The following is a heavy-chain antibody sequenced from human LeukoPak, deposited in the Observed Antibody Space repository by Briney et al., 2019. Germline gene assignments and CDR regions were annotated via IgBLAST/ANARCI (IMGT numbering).Heavy chain of an antibody. CDR3: AKDHPIAAAGTGPDFDY. D-gene: IGHD6-13*01. V-gene: IGHV3-23*01. CDR1: GFTFSSYA. Sequence: QPGGSLRLSCAASGFTFSSYAMSWVRQAPGKGLEWVSAISGSGGSTYYADSVKGRFTISRDNSKNTLYLQMNSLRAEDTAVYYCAKDHPIAAAGTGPDFDYWGQGTLVTVSS. CDR2: ISGSGGST. J-gene: IGHJ4*02.